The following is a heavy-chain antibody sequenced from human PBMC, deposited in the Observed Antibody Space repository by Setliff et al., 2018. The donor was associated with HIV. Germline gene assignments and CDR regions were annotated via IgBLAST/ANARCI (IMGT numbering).Heavy chain of an antibody. J-gene: IGHJ3*02. V-gene: IGHV4-34*01. CDR1: GGSFSGYY. CDR3: ARLGMTTVGIGDVLDI. CDR2: INHRGST. Sequence: PSETLSLTCAVYGGSFSGYYWSWIRQPPGKGLEWIGEINHRGSTNYNPSLKSRVTISVDTSKNQFSLKLRSATAADTAVYYCARLGMTTVGIGDVLDIWGQGAMVTVSS. D-gene: IGHD4-17*01.